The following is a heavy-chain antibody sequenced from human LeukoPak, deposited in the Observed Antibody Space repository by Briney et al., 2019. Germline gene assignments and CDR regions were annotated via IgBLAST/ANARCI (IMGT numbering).Heavy chain of an antibody. V-gene: IGHV3-30*18. CDR1: GFTFSNYG. Sequence: GGSLRLSCAASGFTFSNYGMHWVRQAPGKGLEWLAVISYDGSNKYYADSVKGRFTISRDNSKNTLYLQMNSLRAEDTAVYYCAKRNLGNIDYWGQETLVTVSS. D-gene: IGHD3-16*01. CDR2: ISYDGSNK. CDR3: AKRNLGNIDY. J-gene: IGHJ4*02.